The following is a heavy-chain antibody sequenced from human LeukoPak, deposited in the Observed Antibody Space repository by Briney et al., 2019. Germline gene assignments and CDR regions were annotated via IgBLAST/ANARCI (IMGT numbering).Heavy chain of an antibody. D-gene: IGHD6-13*01. CDR1: GFTFSSYG. CDR2: IRYDGSNK. J-gene: IGHJ4*02. V-gene: IGHV3-30*02. Sequence: GGSLRLSCAASGFTFSSYGMHWVRQAPGKGLEWVAFIRYDGSNKYYADSVKGRFTISRDNSKNTLYLQMNSLRAEDTAVYYCAKDRAYTSSWYEAFDYWGQGTLVTVSS. CDR3: AKDRAYTSSWYEAFDY.